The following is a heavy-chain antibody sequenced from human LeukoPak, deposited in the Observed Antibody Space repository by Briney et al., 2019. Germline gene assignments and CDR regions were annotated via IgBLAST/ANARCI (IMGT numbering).Heavy chain of an antibody. D-gene: IGHD6-13*01. Sequence: KTSETLCLTCTVSGGSISSYYWSWIRQPPGKGLEWIGYIYYSGSTNYNPSLKSRVTISVDTSKNQFSLKLSSVTAADTAVYYCARGSRGSSWHTDFDYWGQGTLVTVSS. J-gene: IGHJ4*02. CDR2: IYYSGST. V-gene: IGHV4-59*01. CDR1: GGSISSYY. CDR3: ARGSRGSSWHTDFDY.